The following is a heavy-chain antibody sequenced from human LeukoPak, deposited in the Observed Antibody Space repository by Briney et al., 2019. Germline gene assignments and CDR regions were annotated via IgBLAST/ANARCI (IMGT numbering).Heavy chain of an antibody. CDR3: ARDDRPSNAFDI. Sequence: GGSLRLSCAASGFTFSSFWMHWVRQAPGKGLVWVSRINTDGSSTDYADSVKGRFTISRDNAKNSLYLQMNSLRAEDTAVYYCARDDRPSNAFDIWGQGTMVTVSP. J-gene: IGHJ3*02. V-gene: IGHV3-74*01. CDR1: GFTFSSFW. CDR2: INTDGSST.